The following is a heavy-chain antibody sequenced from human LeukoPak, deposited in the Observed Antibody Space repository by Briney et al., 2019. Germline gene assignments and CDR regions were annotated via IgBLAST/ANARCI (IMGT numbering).Heavy chain of an antibody. CDR3: ARFQGGAFDI. D-gene: IGHD3-16*01. V-gene: IGHV4-34*01. CDR2: INHSGST. J-gene: IGHJ3*02. CDR1: GGSFSGYY. Sequence: SETLSLTCAVYGGSFSGYYWSWIRQPPGKGLEWIGEINHSGSTNYNPSLKSRVTISVDTSRNQFSLKMNSVTASDTAVYYCARFQGGAFDIWGQGTMVTVSS.